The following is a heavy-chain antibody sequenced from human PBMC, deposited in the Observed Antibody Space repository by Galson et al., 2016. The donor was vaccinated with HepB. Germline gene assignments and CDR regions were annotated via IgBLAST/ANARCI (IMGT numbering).Heavy chain of an antibody. CDR3: ARRIVVAGTGVDF. CDR1: GYSFTTYG. J-gene: IGHJ4*02. Sequence: SVKVSCKASGYSFTTYGISWVRQAPGQGLEWMGWISANSGNTNYAQNLQGRVTMTTDTSTSTVYLELRSLRSDDTAVYYCARRIVVAGTGVDFWGQGTLVTVSS. D-gene: IGHD2-15*01. CDR2: ISANSGNT. V-gene: IGHV1-18*01.